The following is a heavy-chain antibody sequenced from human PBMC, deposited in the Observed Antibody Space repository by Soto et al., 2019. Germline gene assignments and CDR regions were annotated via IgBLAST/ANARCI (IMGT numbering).Heavy chain of an antibody. J-gene: IGHJ4*02. V-gene: IGHV4-31*03. CDR1: GGSISSGGYY. CDR2: IYYSGST. Sequence: SETLSLTCTVSGGSISSGGYYWSWIRQHPGKGLEWIGYIYYSGSTYYNPSLKSRVTISVDTSKNQFSLKLSSVTAADTAVYYCASMLSGYYDSSGYQKTDFFDYWGQGTLVTVSS. D-gene: IGHD3-22*01. CDR3: ASMLSGYYDSSGYQKTDFFDY.